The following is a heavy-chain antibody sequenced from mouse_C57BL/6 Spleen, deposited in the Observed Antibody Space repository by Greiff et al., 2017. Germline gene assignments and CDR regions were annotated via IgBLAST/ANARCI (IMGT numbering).Heavy chain of an antibody. D-gene: IGHD2-4*01. Sequence: VQLQQSGAELVRPGASVTLSCKASGYTFTDYEMHWVKQTPVHGLEWIGAIDPETGGTAYNQKFKGKAILTADKSSSTAYMELRSLTSEDSAVYYCTEYDYDYAMDYWGQGTSVTVSS. CDR2: IDPETGGT. J-gene: IGHJ4*01. V-gene: IGHV1-15*01. CDR3: TEYDYDYAMDY. CDR1: GYTFTDYE.